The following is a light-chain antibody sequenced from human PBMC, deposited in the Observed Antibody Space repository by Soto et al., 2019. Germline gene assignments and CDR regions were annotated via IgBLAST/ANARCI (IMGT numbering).Light chain of an antibody. Sequence: QSVLTQPASVSGSPGQSITISCTGTSSDVGGYNYVSWYQQHPGKAPKLMIYDVSNRPSGVSNRFSGSKSGNKASLTISGLQAEDEADYYCSSYTSSSIPYVFGTGTKLTVL. CDR3: SSYTSSSIPYV. J-gene: IGLJ1*01. CDR2: DVS. CDR1: SSDVGGYNY. V-gene: IGLV2-14*01.